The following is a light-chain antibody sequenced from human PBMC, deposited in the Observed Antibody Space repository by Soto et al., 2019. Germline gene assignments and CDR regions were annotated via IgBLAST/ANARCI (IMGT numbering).Light chain of an antibody. CDR2: DVT. J-gene: IGLJ1*01. CDR1: SSDVGGYNY. V-gene: IGLV2-11*01. CDR3: CSYAGGYTYV. Sequence: QSALTQPRSVSGSPGQSVTISCTGTSSDVGGYNYVSWYQQYPSKAPKLMIYDVTKRPSGVPDRFSGSKSGNTASLTISGLQAGDEAYYYCCSYAGGYTYVFGTGTKLTVL.